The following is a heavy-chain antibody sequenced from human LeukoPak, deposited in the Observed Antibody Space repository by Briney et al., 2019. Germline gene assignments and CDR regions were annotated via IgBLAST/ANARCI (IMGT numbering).Heavy chain of an antibody. Sequence: GGSLRLSCAASGFTFSNYWMSWVCQAPGKGLEWVGRIKSKTDGGTTDYAAPVKGRFTISRDDSKNTLYLQMSSLKTEDTAVYFCAHRDTAMVRVDYWGQGTLVTVSS. CDR2: IKSKTDGGTT. CDR1: GFTFSNYW. D-gene: IGHD5-18*01. CDR3: AHRDTAMVRVDY. V-gene: IGHV3-15*01. J-gene: IGHJ4*02.